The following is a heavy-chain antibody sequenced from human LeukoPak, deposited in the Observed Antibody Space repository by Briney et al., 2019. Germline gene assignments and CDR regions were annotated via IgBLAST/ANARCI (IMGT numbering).Heavy chain of an antibody. CDR3: ARDGGNEWFDP. D-gene: IGHD4-23*01. J-gene: IGHJ5*02. CDR2: IYYSGST. Sequence: SETLSLTCTVSGGSISSYYWSWIRQPPGKGLEWIGYIYYSGSTNYNPSLKSRVAISVDTSKNQFSLKLSSVTAADTAVYYCARDGGNEWFDPWGQGTLVTVSS. CDR1: GGSISSYY. V-gene: IGHV4-59*01.